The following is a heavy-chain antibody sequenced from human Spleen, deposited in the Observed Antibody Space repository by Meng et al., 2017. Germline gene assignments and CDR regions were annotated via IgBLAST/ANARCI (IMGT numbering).Heavy chain of an antibody. Sequence: GESLKISCASSGFTFSSYAMHWVRQAPGKGLEWVAVISYDGSNKYYADSVKGRFTISRDNSKNTLYLQMNSLRAEDTAVYYCAKRPRAADAAGWFDPWGQGTLVTVSS. CDR1: GFTFSSYA. J-gene: IGHJ5*02. V-gene: IGHV3-30*04. CDR3: AKRPRAADAAGWFDP. CDR2: ISYDGSNK. D-gene: IGHD6-13*01.